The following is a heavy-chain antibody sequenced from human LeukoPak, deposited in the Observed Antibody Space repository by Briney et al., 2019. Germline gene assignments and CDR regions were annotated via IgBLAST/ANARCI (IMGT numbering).Heavy chain of an antibody. J-gene: IGHJ4*02. V-gene: IGHV1-46*01. CDR2: INPSGGST. D-gene: IGHD3-22*01. Sequence: EASVKVSCKASGYTFTSYYMHWVRQAPGQGLEWMGIINPSGGSTSYAQKFQGRVTMTRDTSTSTVYMELSSLRSEDTAVYYCARSRRYYDSSGYIDYWGQGTLVTVSS. CDR3: ARSRRYYDSSGYIDY. CDR1: GYTFTSYY.